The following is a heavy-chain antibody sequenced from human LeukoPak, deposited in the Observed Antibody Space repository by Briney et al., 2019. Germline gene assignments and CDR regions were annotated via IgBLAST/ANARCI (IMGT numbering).Heavy chain of an antibody. V-gene: IGHV4-4*07. Sequence: SETLSLTCAVSTASVTSHHWAWIRQTAVKGLEWVGRVHFSGSTNYNPSLRSRVAISLDKSKNELSLTLKSVSAADTAIYYCARDESSRDDSGGYHYWGRGVLVTVSS. CDR1: TASVTSHH. J-gene: IGHJ4*02. D-gene: IGHD3-22*01. CDR3: ARDESSRDDSGGYHY. CDR2: VHFSGST.